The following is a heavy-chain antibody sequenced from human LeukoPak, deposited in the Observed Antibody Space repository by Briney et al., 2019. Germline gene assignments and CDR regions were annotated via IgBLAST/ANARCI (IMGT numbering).Heavy chain of an antibody. CDR3: ARQRADRIFGVVMGFGLDY. D-gene: IGHD3-3*02. CDR2: IYYTGSA. Sequence: SQTLSLTCTVSGGSISSGSYYWSWIRQPAGKGLEWIGYIYYTGSANYNPSLKSRVTMSVDTSKNQFSLKLSSVTAADTAVYYCARQRADRIFGVVMGFGLDYWGRGTLVTVSS. V-gene: IGHV4-61*09. CDR1: GGSISSGSYY. J-gene: IGHJ4*02.